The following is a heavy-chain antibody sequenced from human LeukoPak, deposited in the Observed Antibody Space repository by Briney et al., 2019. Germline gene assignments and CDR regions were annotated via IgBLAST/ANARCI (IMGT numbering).Heavy chain of an antibody. Sequence: GGSLRLSCAASGFTFSRYAMIWVRQAPGEGLEWVSTISDTGGDTYYADSVKGRFTIFRDNYMTTLYLLMNRLGADDTAVYYCAKDRPPDYASRQGFSDYRFDPWGQGALVTVSS. V-gene: IGHV3-23*01. J-gene: IGHJ5*02. CDR2: ISDTGGDT. D-gene: IGHD3-22*01. CDR1: GFTFSRYA. CDR3: AKDRPPDYASRQGFSDYRFDP.